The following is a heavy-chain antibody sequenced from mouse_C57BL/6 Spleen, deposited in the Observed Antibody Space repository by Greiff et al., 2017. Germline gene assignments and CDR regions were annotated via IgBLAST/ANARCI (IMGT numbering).Heavy chain of an antibody. CDR3: ARDEEYDYDGGDY. CDR1: GFTFSSYA. V-gene: IGHV5-4*01. CDR2: ISDGGSYT. Sequence: EVQVVESGGGLVKPGGSLKLSCAASGFTFSSYAMSWVRQTPEKRLEWVATISDGGSYTYYPDNVKGRFTISRDNAKNNLYLQMSHLKSEDTAMYYCARDEEYDYDGGDYWGQGTTLTVSS. J-gene: IGHJ2*01. D-gene: IGHD2-4*01.